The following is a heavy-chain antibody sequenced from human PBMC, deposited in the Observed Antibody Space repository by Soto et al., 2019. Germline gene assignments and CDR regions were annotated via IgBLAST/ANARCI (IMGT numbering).Heavy chain of an antibody. V-gene: IGHV3-15*01. CDR2: IKSKTDGGTT. CDR3: TTYYAYGDYVSWFDP. J-gene: IGHJ5*02. Sequence: GGSLRLSCAASGFTFSNAWMSWVRQAPGKGLEWVGRIKSKTDGGTTDYAAPVKGRFTISRDDSKNTLYLQMNSLKTEDTAVYYCTTYYAYGDYVSWFDPWGQGTLVTVSS. CDR1: GFTFSNAW. D-gene: IGHD4-17*01.